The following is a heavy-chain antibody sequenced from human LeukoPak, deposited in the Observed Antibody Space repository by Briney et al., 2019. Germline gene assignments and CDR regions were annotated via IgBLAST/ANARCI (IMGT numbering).Heavy chain of an antibody. CDR3: ARLMVAATFDY. V-gene: IGHV3-21*01. D-gene: IGHD2-15*01. Sequence: GGSLRLSCAASGFTFSSYSMNWVRQAPGKGLEGVSSISSSSSYIYYADSVKGRFTISRDNAKNSLYLQMNSLRAEDTAVYYCARLMVAATFDYWGQGTLVTVSS. CDR2: ISSSSSYI. CDR1: GFTFSSYS. J-gene: IGHJ4*02.